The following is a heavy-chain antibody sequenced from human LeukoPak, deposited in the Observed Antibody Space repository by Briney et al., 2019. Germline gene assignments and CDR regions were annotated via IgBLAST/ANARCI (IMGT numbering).Heavy chain of an antibody. CDR3: ATLDSSGGDYYYYYGMDV. J-gene: IGHJ6*02. Sequence: ASVKVSCEASGYTFTSYAMHWVRQAPGQRLEWMGWINAGNGNTKYSQKFQGRVTITRDTSASTAYMELSSLRSEDTAVYYCATLDSSGGDYYYYYGMDVWGQGTTVTVSS. CDR2: INAGNGNT. V-gene: IGHV1-3*01. D-gene: IGHD6-19*01. CDR1: GYTFTSYA.